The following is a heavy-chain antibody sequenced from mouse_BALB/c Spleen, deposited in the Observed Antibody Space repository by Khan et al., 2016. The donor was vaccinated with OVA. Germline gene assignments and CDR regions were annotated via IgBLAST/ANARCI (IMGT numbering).Heavy chain of an antibody. CDR1: GYTFTSYW. J-gene: IGHJ2*01. D-gene: IGHD3-2*01. Sequence: QVRLQQSGAELAKPGASVKMSCEASGYTFTSYWMHWVKQRPGQGLEWIGYTNPNTGYTEYNQNFNDKATLTADKSSSTAYIQLSSLTSEDSAVYYCARDRSGYVGYWGQGTTLTVSS. CDR3: ARDRSGYVGY. CDR2: TNPNTGYT. V-gene: IGHV1-7*01.